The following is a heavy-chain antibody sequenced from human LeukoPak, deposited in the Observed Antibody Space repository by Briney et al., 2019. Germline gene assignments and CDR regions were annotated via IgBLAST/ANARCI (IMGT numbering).Heavy chain of an antibody. CDR1: GGSISSYY. CDR3: ARLELRPSWFDP. Sequence: SETLSLTCTVSGGSISSYYWSWIRQPPGKGLEWIGYIYTSGSTNYNPSLKSRVTISVDTSKNRFSLKLSSVTAADTAVYYCARLELRPSWFDPWGQGTLVTVSS. J-gene: IGHJ5*02. CDR2: IYTSGST. D-gene: IGHD1-7*01. V-gene: IGHV4-4*09.